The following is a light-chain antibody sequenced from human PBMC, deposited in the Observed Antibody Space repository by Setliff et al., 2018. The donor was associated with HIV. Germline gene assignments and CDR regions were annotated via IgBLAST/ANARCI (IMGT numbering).Light chain of an antibody. V-gene: IGLV2-8*01. J-gene: IGLJ2*01. Sequence: QSALTQPPSASGSPGQSVTISCPGTSSDVGGYNYVSWYQQHPGKAPKLMIYEVSKRPSGVPDRFSGSKSGNTASLTVSGLQAEAEADYYCSSYAGSNNLVFGGGTK. CDR2: EVS. CDR3: SSYAGSNNLV. CDR1: SSDVGGYNY.